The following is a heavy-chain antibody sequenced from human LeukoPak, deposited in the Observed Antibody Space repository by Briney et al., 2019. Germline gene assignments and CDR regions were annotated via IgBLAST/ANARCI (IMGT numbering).Heavy chain of an antibody. V-gene: IGHV3-23*01. CDR2: ISDGGGST. J-gene: IGHJ4*02. CDR3: AKGKGSSISCSDY. D-gene: IGHD2-2*01. Sequence: GGSLPLSCAASGFTFSSYAMSGRRQAPGKGLEGVSLISDGGGSTYYGDAVKRRFTISRDNSKNTLSLQMNSLRADDTAVYYCAKGKGSSISCSDYWGQGTLVTVSS. CDR1: GFTFSSYA.